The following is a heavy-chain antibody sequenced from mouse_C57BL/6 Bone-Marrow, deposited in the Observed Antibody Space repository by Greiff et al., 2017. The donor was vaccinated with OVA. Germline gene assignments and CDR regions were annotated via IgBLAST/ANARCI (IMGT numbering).Heavy chain of an antibody. CDR1: GFTFSSYA. J-gene: IGHJ2*01. V-gene: IGHV5-4*01. D-gene: IGHD2-4*01. CDR3: AREMITTKGYYFDY. Sequence: EVKLVESGGGLVKPGGSLKLSCAASGFTFSSYAMSWVRQTPEKRLEWVATISDGGSYTYYPDNVKGRFTISRDNAKNNLYLQMSHLKSEDTAMYYCAREMITTKGYYFDYWGQGTTLTVSS. CDR2: ISDGGSYT.